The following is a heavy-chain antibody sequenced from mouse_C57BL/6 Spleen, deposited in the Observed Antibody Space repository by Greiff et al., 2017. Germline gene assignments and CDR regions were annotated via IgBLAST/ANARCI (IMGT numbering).Heavy chain of an antibody. CDR2: INPNNGGT. D-gene: IGHD3-2*02. V-gene: IGHV1-18*01. CDR1: GYTFTDYN. CDR3: ARSAQALYAMDY. Sequence: VQLQQSGPELVKPGASVKIPCKASGYTFTDYNMDWVKQSHGKSLEWIGDINPNNGGTIYNQKFKGKATLTVDKSSSTAYMELRSLTSEDTAVYYCARSAQALYAMDYWGQGTSVTVSS. J-gene: IGHJ4*01.